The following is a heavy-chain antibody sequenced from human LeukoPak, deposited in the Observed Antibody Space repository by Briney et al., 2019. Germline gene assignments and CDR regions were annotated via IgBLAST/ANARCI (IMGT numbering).Heavy chain of an antibody. V-gene: IGHV4-34*01. D-gene: IGHD6-19*01. CDR1: GGSFSGYY. J-gene: IGHJ5*02. CDR3: ARVRWPIAVAGWAPWFDP. Sequence: AETLSLTCAVYGGSFSGYYWSWIRQPPGKGLEWIGEINHSGSTNYNPSLKSRVTISVDTSKNPFSLPLSSVTAADTAVYYCARVRWPIAVAGWAPWFDPWGQGTLVTVSS. CDR2: INHSGST.